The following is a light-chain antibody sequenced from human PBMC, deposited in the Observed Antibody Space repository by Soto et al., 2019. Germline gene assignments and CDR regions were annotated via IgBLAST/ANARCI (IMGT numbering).Light chain of an antibody. V-gene: IGLV2-14*01. CDR3: CSFTCGNTADV. CDR1: SSDIGVYNY. Sequence: QSALTQPGSVSGSPGQSITISCTGTSSDIGVYNYVSWYQQHPGKAPKLMIYEVTNRPSGVSTRFSGSKSGNTASLTISGLQAEDDADYYCCSFTCGNTADVFGTGTKLTVL. J-gene: IGLJ1*01. CDR2: EVT.